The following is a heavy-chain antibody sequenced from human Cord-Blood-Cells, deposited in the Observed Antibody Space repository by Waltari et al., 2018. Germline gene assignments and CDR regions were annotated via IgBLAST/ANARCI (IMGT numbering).Heavy chain of an antibody. CDR3: AKVEGVVVPAAFDY. J-gene: IGHJ4*02. D-gene: IGHD2-2*01. V-gene: IGHV3-23*01. CDR2: ISGSGGST. CDR1: GFTFSGYA. Sequence: EVQLLESGGGLVQPGGSLRLSCAASGFTFSGYAMSWVRQAPGKGLESVPAISGSGGSTYYADSVKGRFTISRDNSKNTLYLQMNSLRAEDTAVYYCAKVEGVVVPAAFDYWGQGTLVTVSS.